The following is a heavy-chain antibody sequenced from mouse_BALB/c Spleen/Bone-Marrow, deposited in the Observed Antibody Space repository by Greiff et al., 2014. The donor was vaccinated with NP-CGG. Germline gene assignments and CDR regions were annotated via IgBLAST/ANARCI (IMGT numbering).Heavy chain of an antibody. CDR1: GFTLSSFG. CDR3: ARSGSSSGYFDY. Sequence: EVMLVESGGGLVQPGGSRKLSCAASGFTLSSFGMHWVRQAPEKGLEWVAYISSGSSTIYYADTVMGRFTISRDNPKNTLFLQMTSLRSEDTAMYYCARSGSSSGYFDYWGQGTTLTVSS. V-gene: IGHV5-17*02. D-gene: IGHD1-1*01. CDR2: ISSGSSTI. J-gene: IGHJ2*01.